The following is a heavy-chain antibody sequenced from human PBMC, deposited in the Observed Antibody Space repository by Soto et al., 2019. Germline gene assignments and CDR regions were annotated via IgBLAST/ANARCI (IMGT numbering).Heavy chain of an antibody. CDR3: AKISSGSNLDY. D-gene: IGHD6-13*01. V-gene: IGHV3-23*01. J-gene: IGHJ4*02. CDR1: GFTFSSHA. CDR2: ICANGGCP. Sequence: GGSLRLSCAASGFTFSSHAMSWVRQAPGKGLEWVSAICANGGCPSYADSVRGRFTISKDNPKNTLYLQMNSLRADDTAIYYCAKISSGSNLDYWGQGTQVTVSS.